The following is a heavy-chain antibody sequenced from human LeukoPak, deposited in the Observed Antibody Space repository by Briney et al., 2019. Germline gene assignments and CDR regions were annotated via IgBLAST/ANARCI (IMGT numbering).Heavy chain of an antibody. Sequence: SETLSLTCTVSGGSISSYYWSWIRQPPGKGLECIGYIHYTGSTNYNASLKSRVTISVDTSKNQFSLKLSSVTAADTAVYYCATSGWYLLPGVYWGQGTLVTVSS. D-gene: IGHD6-19*01. V-gene: IGHV4-59*08. J-gene: IGHJ4*02. CDR1: GGSISSYY. CDR2: IHYTGST. CDR3: ATSGWYLLPGVY.